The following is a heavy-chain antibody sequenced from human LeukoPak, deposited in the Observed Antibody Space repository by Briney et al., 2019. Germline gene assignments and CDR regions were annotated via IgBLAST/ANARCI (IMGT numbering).Heavy chain of an antibody. Sequence: SQTLSLTCAISGDSVSSNSAAWNWIRQSPSRGLEWLGRTYCRSKWYNDYAVSVKSRITINPDTSKNQFSLQLNSVTPEDTAVYYCARDPRCVRSSGWYFDYWGQGTLVTVSS. D-gene: IGHD6-19*01. J-gene: IGHJ4*02. CDR2: TYCRSKWYN. CDR1: GDSVSSNSAA. V-gene: IGHV6-1*01. CDR3: ARDPRCVRSSGWYFDY.